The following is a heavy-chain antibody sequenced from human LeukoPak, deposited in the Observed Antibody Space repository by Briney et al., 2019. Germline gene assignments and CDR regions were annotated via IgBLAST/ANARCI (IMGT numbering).Heavy chain of an antibody. Sequence: SETLSLTCTVSGGSISSGGYYWSWIRQPPGKGLEWIGYIYHSGSTYYNPSLKSRVTISVDRSKNQFSLKLSSVTAADTAVYYCARTYYDILTGYSPRGYFDYWGQGTLVTVSS. CDR3: ARTYYDILTGYSPRGYFDY. CDR1: GGSISSGGYY. J-gene: IGHJ4*02. CDR2: IYHSGST. V-gene: IGHV4-30-2*01. D-gene: IGHD3-9*01.